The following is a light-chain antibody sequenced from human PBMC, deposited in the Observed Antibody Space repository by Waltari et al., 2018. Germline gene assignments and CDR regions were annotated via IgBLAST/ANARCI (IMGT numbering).Light chain of an antibody. CDR2: LNSDGSH. Sequence: QLVLTQSPSASASLGASVKLTCTLTSGHSSYAIACHQQQPEKGPRYLMKLNSDGSHNKGDGIPDRFSGSSSGAERYLTISSLQSEDEADYYCQTWGDGTVVFGGGTKLTVL. CDR1: SGHSSYA. J-gene: IGLJ2*01. V-gene: IGLV4-69*01. CDR3: QTWGDGTVV.